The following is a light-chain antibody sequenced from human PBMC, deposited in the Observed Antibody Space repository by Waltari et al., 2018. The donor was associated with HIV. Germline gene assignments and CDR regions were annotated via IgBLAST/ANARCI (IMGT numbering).Light chain of an antibody. Sequence: DIVMTQSPGSIAVSLGERATINCKSSQSLYKSNNNTYFAWYQHKPGQPPMLLISWASTRESGVPDRFSGSGSGTDFTLTISSLQPEDVAVYYCQHYYNTPRRFGQGTKVEI. J-gene: IGKJ1*01. CDR2: WAS. CDR1: QSLYKSNNNTY. V-gene: IGKV4-1*01. CDR3: QHYYNTPRR.